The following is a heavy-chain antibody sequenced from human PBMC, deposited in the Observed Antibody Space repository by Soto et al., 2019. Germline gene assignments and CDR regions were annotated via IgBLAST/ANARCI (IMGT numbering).Heavy chain of an antibody. D-gene: IGHD3-10*01. J-gene: IGHJ4*02. CDR1: GFTFSSYE. Sequence: EVQLVESGGGLVQPGGSLRLSCAASGFTFSSYEMNWVRQAPGKGLEWVSYISSSGSTIYYADSVKGRFTISRDNAKNSLYLQMNSLRAEDTAVYYCARGYGSGEDYYFDYWGQGTLVTVSS. V-gene: IGHV3-48*03. CDR2: ISSSGSTI. CDR3: ARGYGSGEDYYFDY.